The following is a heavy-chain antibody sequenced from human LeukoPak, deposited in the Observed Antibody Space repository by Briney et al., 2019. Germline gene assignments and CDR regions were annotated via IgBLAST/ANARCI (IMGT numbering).Heavy chain of an antibody. CDR1: GGSISSGSYY. CDR2: IYTSGST. Sequence: SETLSLTCTVSGGSISSGSYYWSWLRQPAGKGLEWIGRIYTSGSTNCNPSLKSRVTISVDTSKNQFSLKLSFVTAADTAVYYCASSTDENDYWGQGTLVTVSS. V-gene: IGHV4-61*02. CDR3: ASSTDENDY. J-gene: IGHJ4*02.